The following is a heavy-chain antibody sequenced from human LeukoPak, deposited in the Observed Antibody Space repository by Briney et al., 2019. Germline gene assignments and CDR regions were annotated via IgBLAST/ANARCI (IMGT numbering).Heavy chain of an antibody. CDR1: GYSFTSYW. D-gene: IGHD6-6*01. CDR2: IYPGDSDA. Sequence: GESLKISCKGSGYSFTSYWIGWVGQLPGKGLEWMGIIYPGDSDARYSSSFQGQVTISADKSISTAYLQWSSLKASDTAMYYCARHGSYSSSPNDYWGQGTLVTVSS. V-gene: IGHV5-51*01. J-gene: IGHJ4*02. CDR3: ARHGSYSSSPNDY.